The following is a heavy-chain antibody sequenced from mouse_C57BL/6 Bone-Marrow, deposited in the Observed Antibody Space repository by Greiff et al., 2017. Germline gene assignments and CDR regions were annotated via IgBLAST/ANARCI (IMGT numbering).Heavy chain of an antibody. D-gene: IGHD2-1*01. Sequence: QVQLQQPGAELVKPGASVKMSCKASGYTFTSYWITWVKQRPGQGLEWIGDIYPGSGSTNYNEKFKSKATLTVDTSSSTAYMQLSSLTSEDSAVYYCARVLLWELGYFDVWGTGTKVTVSS. V-gene: IGHV1-55*01. CDR3: ARVLLWELGYFDV. CDR2: IYPGSGST. CDR1: GYTFTSYW. J-gene: IGHJ1*03.